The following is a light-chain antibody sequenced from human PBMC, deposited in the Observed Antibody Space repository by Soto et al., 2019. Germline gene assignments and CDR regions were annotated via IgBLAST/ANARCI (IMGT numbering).Light chain of an antibody. J-gene: IGKJ5*01. V-gene: IGKV3-11*01. Sequence: EIVMTQSPATLSVSPGEIATLSFSASQSVSIYLAWYQQKPGQAPRLLIYDASNRATGIPAKFSGSGSGTDFTLTISSLEPEDSAVYYCQQRSNSPPWITFGQGTRLEIK. CDR2: DAS. CDR1: QSVSIY. CDR3: QQRSNSPPWIT.